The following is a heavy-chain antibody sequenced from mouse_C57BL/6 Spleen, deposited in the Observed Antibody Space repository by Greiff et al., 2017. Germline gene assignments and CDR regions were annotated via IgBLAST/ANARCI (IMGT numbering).Heavy chain of an antibody. CDR3: ARGSSPNYFDD. J-gene: IGHJ2*01. CDR1: GFTFSSYG. V-gene: IGHV5-6*01. Sequence: EVKLMESGGDLVKPGGSLKLSCAASGFTFSSYGMSWVRQTPDKRLEWVATISSGGSYTYYPDSVKGRFTISRDNAKNTLYLQMSSLKSEDTAMYYCARGSSPNYFDDWGQGTTLTVSS. CDR2: ISSGGSYT. D-gene: IGHD1-1*01.